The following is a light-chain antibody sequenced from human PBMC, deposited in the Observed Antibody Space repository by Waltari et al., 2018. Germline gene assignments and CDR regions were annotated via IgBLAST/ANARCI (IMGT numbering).Light chain of an antibody. CDR1: QSVSSQ. CDR2: DAS. CDR3: QQCNNSPPT. J-gene: IGKJ1*01. V-gene: IGKV3-11*01. Sequence: EIVLTQSPANLSLSPGEGATLSCRASQSVSSQLVWHQQKRGQAPRLLIYDASNRATGIPARFSGSGSGTDFTLTISSLEPEDFAVYYCQQCNNSPPTFGQGTKVEIK.